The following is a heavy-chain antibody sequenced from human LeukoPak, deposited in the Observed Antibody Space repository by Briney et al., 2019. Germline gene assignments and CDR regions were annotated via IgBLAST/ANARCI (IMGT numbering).Heavy chain of an antibody. Sequence: GGSLRLSCAASGFTFSSYGMHWVRQAPGKGLEWVAVIWYDGSNKYYADSVKGRFTISRDNSKNTLYLRMNSLRAEDTAVYYCARDASSGWSHYWGQGTLVTVSS. V-gene: IGHV3-33*01. CDR2: IWYDGSNK. J-gene: IGHJ4*02. D-gene: IGHD6-19*01. CDR3: ARDASSGWSHY. CDR1: GFTFSSYG.